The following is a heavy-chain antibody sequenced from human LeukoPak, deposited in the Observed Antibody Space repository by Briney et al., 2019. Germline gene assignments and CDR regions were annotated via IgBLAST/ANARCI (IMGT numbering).Heavy chain of an antibody. Sequence: GGSLRLSCAASGFTLSSYAMHWVRQAPGKGLEYVSAISSNGGSTYYANSVKGRFTISRDNSKNTLYLQMGSLRAEDMAVYYCARDSGPMVRGAPSFDYWGQGTLVTVSS. J-gene: IGHJ4*02. CDR1: GFTLSSYA. CDR2: ISSNGGST. V-gene: IGHV3-64*01. D-gene: IGHD3-10*01. CDR3: ARDSGPMVRGAPSFDY.